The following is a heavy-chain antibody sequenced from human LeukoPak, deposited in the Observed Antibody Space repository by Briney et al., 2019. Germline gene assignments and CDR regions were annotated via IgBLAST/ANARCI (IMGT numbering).Heavy chain of an antibody. Sequence: SETLSLTCTVSGGSISSSSYYWGWIRQPPGKGLEWIGSICYRGSTYYNPSLKSRVTISVDTSKNQFSLKLSSVTAADTAVYYCAGTSDYGDYVGYWGQGSPVTVSA. J-gene: IGHJ4*02. CDR3: AGTSDYGDYVGY. D-gene: IGHD4-17*01. CDR2: ICYRGST. CDR1: GGSISSSSYY. V-gene: IGHV4-39*01.